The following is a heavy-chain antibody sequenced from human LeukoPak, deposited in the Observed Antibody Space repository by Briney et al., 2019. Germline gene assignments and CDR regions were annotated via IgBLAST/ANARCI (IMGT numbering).Heavy chain of an antibody. Sequence: PGGSLRLSCAASGITFNSYTMNWVRQAPGKGLEWVSSISSSSSYIYYADSVKGRFTISRDNAKNSLYLQMNSLRAEDTAVYYCARVRGGIQLWLSPDAFDIWGQGTMVTVSS. V-gene: IGHV3-21*01. CDR1: GITFNSYT. CDR3: ARVRGGIQLWLSPDAFDI. J-gene: IGHJ3*02. CDR2: ISSSSSYI. D-gene: IGHD5-18*01.